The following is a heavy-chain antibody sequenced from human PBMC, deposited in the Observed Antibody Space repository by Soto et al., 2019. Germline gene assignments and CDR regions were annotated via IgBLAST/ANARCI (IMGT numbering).Heavy chain of an antibody. J-gene: IGHJ4*02. CDR2: IYYSGST. CDR3: ARLNPRRYFDY. Sequence: SETLSLTCTVSGGSVSSGSNYWSWIRQPPGKGLEWIGYIYYSGSTNYNPSLKSRVTISVDTSKNQFSLKLSSVTAADTAVYYCARLNPRRYFDYWRQGTLVTVSS. V-gene: IGHV4-61*01. CDR1: GGSVSSGSNY.